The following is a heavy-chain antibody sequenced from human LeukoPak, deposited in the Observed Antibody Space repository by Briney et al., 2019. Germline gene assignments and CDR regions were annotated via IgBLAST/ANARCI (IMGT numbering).Heavy chain of an antibody. CDR3: ARELRYDYGASINAFDI. CDR1: GYTFTSYG. D-gene: IGHD4-17*01. V-gene: IGHV1-18*01. Sequence: EASVKVSCKASGYTFTSYGISWVRQAPGQGLEWMGWISAYNGNTNYAQKLQGRVTMTTDTSTSTAYMELRSLRSDDTAVYYCARELRYDYGASINAFDIWGQGTMVTVSS. CDR2: ISAYNGNT. J-gene: IGHJ3*02.